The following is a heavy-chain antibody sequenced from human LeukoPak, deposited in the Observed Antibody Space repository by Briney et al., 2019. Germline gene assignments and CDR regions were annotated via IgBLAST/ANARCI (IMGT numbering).Heavy chain of an antibody. CDR3: AREQLAGTYYFDY. CDR2: ISPSGGST. CDR1: GYTFTSHY. V-gene: IGHV1-46*01. Sequence: GASVKVSCKASGYTFTSHYIHWVRQAPGQGLEWMGMISPSGGSTSYAQKFQGRVTMTRDTSASTVYMELSSLRSDDTAVYYCAREQLAGTYYFDYWGQGTLVTVSS. D-gene: IGHD6-6*01. J-gene: IGHJ4*02.